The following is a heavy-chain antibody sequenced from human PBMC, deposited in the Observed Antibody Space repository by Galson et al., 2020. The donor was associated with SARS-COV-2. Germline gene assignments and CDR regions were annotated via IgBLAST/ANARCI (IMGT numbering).Heavy chain of an antibody. V-gene: IGHV4-39*07. Sequence: SETLSLTCTVSGGSISSSDYYWGWTRQRPGKGLEWIGSIYYSGSTYYNPSLKSRVTISIDTSKNQFSLNLSSVTAADTAVYYCAKYLVGASAHDHWGQGTLVTVSS. J-gene: IGHJ1*01. CDR1: GGSISSSDYY. D-gene: IGHD1-26*01. CDR3: AKYLVGASAHDH. CDR2: IYYSGST.